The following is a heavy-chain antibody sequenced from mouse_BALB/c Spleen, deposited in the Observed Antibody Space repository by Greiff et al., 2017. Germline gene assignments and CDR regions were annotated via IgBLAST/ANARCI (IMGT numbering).Heavy chain of an antibody. D-gene: IGHD1-1*01. J-gene: IGHJ4*01. CDR1: GFSLTSYG. CDR3: ARKSSLYYYAMDY. V-gene: IGHV2-9*02. CDR2: IWAGGST. Sequence: QVQLKESGPGLVAPSQSLSITCTVSGFSLTSYGVHWVRQPPGKGLEWLGVIWAGGSTNYNSALMSRLSISKDNSKSQVFLKMNSLQTDDTAMYYCARKSSLYYYAMDYWGQGTSVTVSS.